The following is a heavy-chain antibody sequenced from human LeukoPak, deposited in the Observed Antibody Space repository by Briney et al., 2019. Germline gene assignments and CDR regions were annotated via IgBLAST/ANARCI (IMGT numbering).Heavy chain of an antibody. CDR3: ARVIPSEMATIDGPNDI. D-gene: IGHD5-24*01. J-gene: IGHJ3*02. Sequence: SVKVSCKASGGTFISYAISWVRQAPGQGLEWMGGIIPIFGTANYAQKFQGRVTITADESTSTAYMELSSLRSEDTAVYYCARVIPSEMATIDGPNDIWGQGTMVTVSS. CDR1: GGTFISYA. CDR2: IIPIFGTA. V-gene: IGHV1-69*13.